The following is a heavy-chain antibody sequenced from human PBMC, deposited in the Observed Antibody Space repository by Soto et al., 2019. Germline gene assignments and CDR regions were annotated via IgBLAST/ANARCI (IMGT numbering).Heavy chain of an antibody. Sequence: QVQLQESGPGLVKPSQTLSLTCTVSGDSISGGYYWSWIRQHPGKGLEWIGYVSPSGTTYYNPSLNGRGSISRDTSKNQFSLEVTSVTAADTAVYHCARDRGGYGMDVWGQGTTVTVSS. V-gene: IGHV4-31*03. CDR1: GDSISGGYY. J-gene: IGHJ6*02. CDR2: VSPSGTT. CDR3: ARDRGGYGMDV.